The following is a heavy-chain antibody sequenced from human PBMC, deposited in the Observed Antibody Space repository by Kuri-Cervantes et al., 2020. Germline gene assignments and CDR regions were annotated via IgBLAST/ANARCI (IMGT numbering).Heavy chain of an antibody. CDR3: ARGRWALAYCGGDCYSSAFDI. Sequence: ASVKVSCKASGYTFASYDINWARQATGQGLEWMGWMNPNSGNTGYAQKFQGRVTMTRNTSISTAYMELRSLRSDDTAVYYCARGRWALAYCGGDCYSSAFDIWGQGTMVTVSS. J-gene: IGHJ3*02. D-gene: IGHD2-21*02. CDR1: GYTFASYD. CDR2: MNPNSGNT. V-gene: IGHV1-8*01.